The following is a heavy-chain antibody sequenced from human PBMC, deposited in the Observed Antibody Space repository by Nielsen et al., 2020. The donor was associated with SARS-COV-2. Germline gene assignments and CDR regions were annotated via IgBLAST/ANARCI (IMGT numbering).Heavy chain of an antibody. Sequence: SLKISCAASGFTFDDYAMHWVRQAPGKGLEWVSGISWNSGSIGYADSVKGRFSISRDDSRDTVYLQMNSLRAEDTARYYCAKDRTAGDGYWEFDHWGPGAQVTVSS. D-gene: IGHD5-24*01. CDR3: AKDRTAGDGYWEFDH. V-gene: IGHV3-9*01. J-gene: IGHJ4*02. CDR1: GFTFDDYA. CDR2: ISWNSGSI.